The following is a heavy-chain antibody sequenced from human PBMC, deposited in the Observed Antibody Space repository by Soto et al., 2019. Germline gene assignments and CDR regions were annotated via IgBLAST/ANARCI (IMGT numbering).Heavy chain of an antibody. CDR2: SIPIFGTA. J-gene: IGHJ6*02. D-gene: IGHD3-10*01. V-gene: IGHV1-69*01. CDR3: ARVPHISMVRGVTSPNYYYYGMDV. CDR1: GGTFSSYA. Sequence: QVQLVQSGAEVKKPGSSVKVSCKASGGTFSSYAISWVRQAPGQGLEWVGGSIPIFGTANDAQKFQGRVTITADESTSTAYMELSSLRSEDTAVYSCARVPHISMVRGVTSPNYYYYGMDVWGQGTTVTVSS.